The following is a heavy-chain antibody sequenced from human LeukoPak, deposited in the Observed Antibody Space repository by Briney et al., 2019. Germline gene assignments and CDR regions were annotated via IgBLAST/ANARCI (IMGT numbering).Heavy chain of an antibody. D-gene: IGHD6-19*01. Sequence: GGSLRLSCVASGFPFSAYAMSWVRQAPGKGLEWVSGIRGSGEPTYYAESVKGRFTISRDNAKNSLYLQMNSLTAEDSAVYYCARYESDSGCLDWGQGTLVTVSS. CDR1: GFPFSAYA. CDR2: IRGSGEPT. V-gene: IGHV3-23*01. CDR3: ARYESDSGCLD. J-gene: IGHJ4*02.